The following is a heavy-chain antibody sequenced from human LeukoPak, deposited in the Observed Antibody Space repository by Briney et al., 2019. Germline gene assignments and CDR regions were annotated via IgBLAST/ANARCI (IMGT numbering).Heavy chain of an antibody. CDR2: INHSGST. CDR1: GGSFSGYS. J-gene: IGHJ6*03. V-gene: IGHV4-34*01. D-gene: IGHD6-13*01. CDR3: ARDGAAGAPYYYYYRDV. Sequence: ASETLSLTCAVYGGSFSGYSWSWIRQPPGKGLEWIGEINHSGSTNYNPSLKSRVTISVDTSKNQFSLKLSSVTAADTAVYYCARDGAAGAPYYYYYRDVWGKGTTVTVSS.